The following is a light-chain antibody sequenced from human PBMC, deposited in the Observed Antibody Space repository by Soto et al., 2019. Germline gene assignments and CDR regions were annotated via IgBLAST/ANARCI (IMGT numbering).Light chain of an antibody. CDR2: AAS. CDR1: QSISSY. J-gene: IGKJ3*01. V-gene: IGKV1-39*01. Sequence: DIQMTQSPSSLSASVGDRVTITCRASQSISSYLNWYQQKPGKAPKLLIYAASSLQSGVPSRFSGSGSGTDFTLTIRSRQTEESATYYCQQSYSTPVTFGPVTNVDLK. CDR3: QQSYSTPVT.